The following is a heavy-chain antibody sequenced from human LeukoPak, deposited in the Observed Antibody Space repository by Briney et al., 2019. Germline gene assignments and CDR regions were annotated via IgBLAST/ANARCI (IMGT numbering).Heavy chain of an antibody. CDR2: IYYSGST. V-gene: IGHV4-39*01. CDR1: GGSISSSSYY. J-gene: IGHJ4*02. CDR3: VRHGGGYCSGGSCYVDY. D-gene: IGHD2-15*01. Sequence: SETLSLTCTVSGGSISSSSYYWGWIRQPPGKGLEWIESIYYSGSTYYNPSLKSRVTISVDTSKNQFSLKVTSVTAADTAVYYCVRHGGGYCSGGSCYVDYWGQGTLVTVSS.